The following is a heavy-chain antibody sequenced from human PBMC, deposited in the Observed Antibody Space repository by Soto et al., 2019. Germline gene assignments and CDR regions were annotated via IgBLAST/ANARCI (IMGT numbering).Heavy chain of an antibody. CDR1: GFTFDDYT. D-gene: IGHD1-26*01. CDR3: AKNQGVELVPLATVDWFDP. CDR2: ISWDGGST. Sequence: GGSLRLSCAASGFTFDDYTMHWVRQAPGKGLEWVSLISWDGGSTYYADSVKGRFTISRDNSKSTVYLELNNLSAEDTAVYHCAKNQGVELVPLATVDWFDPWGQGSVVTVSS. J-gene: IGHJ5*02. V-gene: IGHV3-43*01.